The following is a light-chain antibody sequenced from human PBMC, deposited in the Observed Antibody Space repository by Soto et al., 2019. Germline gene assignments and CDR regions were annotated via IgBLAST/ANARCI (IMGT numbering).Light chain of an antibody. J-gene: IGLJ3*02. V-gene: IGLV2-14*01. CDR3: NSFTTSNTWV. CDR2: EVS. Sequence: QSALTQPASVSGSPGQSITIFCTGTSSDVGGYNRVSWSQQHPGKVPKLIIFEVSNRPSGVSNRFSGSKSGSTASLTISGLQPEDEADYYCNSFTTSNTWVFGGGTKLTVL. CDR1: SSDVGGYNR.